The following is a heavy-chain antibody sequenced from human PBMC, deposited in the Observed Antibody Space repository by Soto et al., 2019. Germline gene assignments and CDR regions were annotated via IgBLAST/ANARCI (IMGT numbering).Heavy chain of an antibody. V-gene: IGHV6-1*01. Sequence: KQSQTLSLTCAISGDSVSSNSAAWNWIRQSPSRGLEWLGRTYYRSKWYNDYAVSVKSRITINPDTSKNQFSLQLNSVTPEDTAVYYCARDMVQLERRGGFPYYYYYMDVWGKGTTVTVSS. J-gene: IGHJ6*03. CDR2: TYYRSKWYN. D-gene: IGHD1-1*01. CDR3: ARDMVQLERRGGFPYYYYYMDV. CDR1: GDSVSSNSAA.